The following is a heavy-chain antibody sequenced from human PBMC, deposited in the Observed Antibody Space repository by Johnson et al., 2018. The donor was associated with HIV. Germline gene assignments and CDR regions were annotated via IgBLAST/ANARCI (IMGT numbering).Heavy chain of an antibody. J-gene: IGHJ3*02. CDR3: ARDKNNRIAAAALAAFDI. D-gene: IGHD6-13*01. CDR1: GFTFSSYC. V-gene: IGHV3-30*03. Sequence: QVQLVESGGGVVRPGRSLRLSCAASGFTFSSYCMHWVRQAPGKGLEWVALISYDGSNKYYADSVKGRFTISRDNSKNTLYLQMNSLRAEDTAVYYCARDKNNRIAAAALAAFDIWGQGTMVTVSS. CDR2: ISYDGSNK.